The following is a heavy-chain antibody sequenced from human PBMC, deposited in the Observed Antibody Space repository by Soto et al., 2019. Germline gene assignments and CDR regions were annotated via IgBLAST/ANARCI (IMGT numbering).Heavy chain of an antibody. CDR3: AKDHLPGYSSGWYEF. Sequence: EVQLLESGGGLVQPGGSLRLSCAASGFTFSSYAMSWVRQAPGKGLEWVSAISGSGGSTYYADSVKGRFTIARDNSKNTLYLQMNSLRAEDTAVYYCAKDHLPGYSSGWYEFGGQGTLVTVSS. CDR2: ISGSGGST. V-gene: IGHV3-23*01. D-gene: IGHD6-19*01. J-gene: IGHJ4*02. CDR1: GFTFSSYA.